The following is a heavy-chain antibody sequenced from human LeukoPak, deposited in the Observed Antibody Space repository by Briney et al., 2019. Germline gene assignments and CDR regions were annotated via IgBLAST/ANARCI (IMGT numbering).Heavy chain of an antibody. J-gene: IGHJ3*02. Sequence: SETLSLTCTVSGGSISSYYWSWIRQPPGKGLEWIGYIYYSGSTNYNPSLKSRVTISVDTSKNQFSLKLSSVTAADTAVYYCAGDEVTINVFDIWGQGTMVTVSS. CDR2: IYYSGST. CDR3: AGDEVTINVFDI. CDR1: GGSISSYY. V-gene: IGHV4-59*01. D-gene: IGHD3-10*01.